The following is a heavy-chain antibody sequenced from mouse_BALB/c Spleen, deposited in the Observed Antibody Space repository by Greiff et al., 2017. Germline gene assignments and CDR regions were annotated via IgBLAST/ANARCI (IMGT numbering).Heavy chain of an antibody. V-gene: IGHV1S22*01. J-gene: IGHJ3*01. D-gene: IGHD3-1*01. CDR2: IYPGSGST. Sequence: LQQPGSELVRPGASVKLSCKASGYTFTSYWMHWVKQRPGQGLEWIGNIYPGSGSTNYDEKFKSKATLTVDTSSSTAYMQLSSLTSEDSAVYYCTRSGWDTAYWGQGTLVTVSA. CDR1: GYTFTSYW. CDR3: TRSGWDTAY.